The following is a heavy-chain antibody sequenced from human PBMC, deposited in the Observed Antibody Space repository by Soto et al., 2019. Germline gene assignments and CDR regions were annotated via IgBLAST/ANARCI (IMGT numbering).Heavy chain of an antibody. D-gene: IGHD6-19*01. V-gene: IGHV3-23*01. CDR1: GFTFSSYA. Sequence: EVQLLESGGGLVQPGGSLRLSCAASGFTFSSYAMSWVRQAPGKGLEWVSAISGSGGSTYYADSVKGRFTISRDNSKNTLYLQMNSLRAEDTAAYYCEGIAVAGDYYYGMDVWGQGTTVTVSS. J-gene: IGHJ6*02. CDR2: ISGSGGST. CDR3: EGIAVAGDYYYGMDV.